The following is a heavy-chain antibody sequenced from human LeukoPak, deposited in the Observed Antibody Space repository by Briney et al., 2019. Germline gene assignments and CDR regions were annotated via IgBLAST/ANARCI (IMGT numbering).Heavy chain of an antibody. CDR1: GFTFNSYS. J-gene: IGHJ4*02. Sequence: GGSLRLSCAASGFTFNSYSMNWVRQAPGKGLEWVSSISSSSSYIYYADSVKGRFTISRDNSKNTLYLQMNSLRAEDTAVYYCAKERYGYSYGKLYLDYWGQGTLVTVSS. CDR3: AKERYGYSYGKLYLDY. CDR2: ISSSSSYI. D-gene: IGHD5-18*01. V-gene: IGHV3-21*01.